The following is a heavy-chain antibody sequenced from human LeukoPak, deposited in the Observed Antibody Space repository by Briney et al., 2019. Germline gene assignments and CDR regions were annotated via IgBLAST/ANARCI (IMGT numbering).Heavy chain of an antibody. CDR3: ARRATGSSSLFYYYMDV. CDR2: IKSDGGT. Sequence: GGFLRLSCAASGFTFSSYWMHWVRQAPGKGLVWVSRIKSDGGTNYADSVKGRFTIARDNAKSSLYLQMNTLQAEDTAVYYCARRATGSSSLFYYYMDVWGKGTTVSVSS. CDR1: GFTFSSYW. J-gene: IGHJ6*03. D-gene: IGHD1-26*01. V-gene: IGHV3-74*01.